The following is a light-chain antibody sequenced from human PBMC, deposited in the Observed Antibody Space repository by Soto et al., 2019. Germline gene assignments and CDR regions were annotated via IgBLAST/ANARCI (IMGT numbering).Light chain of an antibody. CDR2: AAS. CDR3: QQSYSGFT. J-gene: IGKJ3*01. Sequence: DIQMTQSPASLSASVGDRVTITCRASQSISSYLNWYQQKPGKAPKLLIYAASSWHSGVPSRFSGSGSGTDFPITISSLQAECFANYYCQQSYSGFTFGPGTKVDIK. V-gene: IGKV1-39*01. CDR1: QSISSY.